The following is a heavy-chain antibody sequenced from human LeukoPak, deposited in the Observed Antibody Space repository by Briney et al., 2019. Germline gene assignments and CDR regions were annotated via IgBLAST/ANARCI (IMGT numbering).Heavy chain of an antibody. J-gene: IGHJ4*02. CDR2: SYDSGST. V-gene: IGHV4-59*01. CDR3: ARVGSGSFDY. D-gene: IGHD6-19*01. Sequence: SETLSLTCTVSGGSISDYYWSWIRQPPGMGLEWIGYSYDSGSTYCNPSLKTRVTISVDTSKNQFSLKLSSVTAADTAVYYCARVGSGSFDYWGQGTLVTVSS. CDR1: GGSISDYY.